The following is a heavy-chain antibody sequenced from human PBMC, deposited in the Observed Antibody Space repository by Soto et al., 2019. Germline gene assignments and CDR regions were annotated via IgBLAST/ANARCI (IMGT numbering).Heavy chain of an antibody. D-gene: IGHD1-26*01. J-gene: IGHJ4*02. CDR1: GFTFSDHY. CDR2: SRNKANSYST. CDR3: ARFSGSYTRGLDY. V-gene: IGHV3-72*01. Sequence: EVQLVESGGGLVQPGGSLRLSCAASGFTFSDHYMDWVRQAPGKGLEWVGRSRNKANSYSTEYAASVKGRFTISRDESKNSLYLEINSLKTEDTGVYYCARFSGSYTRGLDYWGQGTLVTVSS.